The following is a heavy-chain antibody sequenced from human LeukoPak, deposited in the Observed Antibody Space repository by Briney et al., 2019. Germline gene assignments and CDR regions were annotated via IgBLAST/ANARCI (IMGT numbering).Heavy chain of an antibody. CDR2: ISSNGGST. CDR1: GFTFSSYA. J-gene: IGHJ4*02. D-gene: IGHD5-24*01. V-gene: IGHV3-64*02. CDR3: ARGVSEMATINNYYFDY. Sequence: PGGSLRLSCAASGFTFSSYAMHWVRQAPGKGLEYVSAISSNGGSTYYADSVKGRFTISRDNSKNTLYLQMGSLRAEDMAVYYCARGVSEMATINNYYFDYWGQGTLVTVSS.